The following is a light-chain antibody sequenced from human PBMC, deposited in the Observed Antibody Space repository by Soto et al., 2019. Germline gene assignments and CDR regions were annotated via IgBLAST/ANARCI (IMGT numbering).Light chain of an antibody. V-gene: IGKV1-39*01. Sequence: DIQMTQSPSSLSASVGDRVTITCRASQGISNYLNWYQQKPGRAPRLLMFLASSLQSGVPSRFSGSGSGTDFTPIINSLQPEDFATYYCQQSFSAPWTFGQGTKVDIK. CDR1: QGISNY. CDR2: LAS. J-gene: IGKJ1*01. CDR3: QQSFSAPWT.